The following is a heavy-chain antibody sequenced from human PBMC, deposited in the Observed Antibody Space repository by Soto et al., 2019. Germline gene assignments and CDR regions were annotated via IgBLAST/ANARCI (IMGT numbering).Heavy chain of an antibody. Sequence: LRLSCSASGFSFRTYAMHWVRQAPGKGLEWLTVISNDGGVKFYTDSVKGRFTISRDNFNNILFLQMNSLTAEDTAVYYCAREGLVGTPRYFDSWGRGILVTVSS. CDR3: AREGLVGTPRYFDS. V-gene: IGHV3-30-3*01. D-gene: IGHD2-8*02. CDR1: GFSFRTYA. CDR2: ISNDGGVK. J-gene: IGHJ4*02.